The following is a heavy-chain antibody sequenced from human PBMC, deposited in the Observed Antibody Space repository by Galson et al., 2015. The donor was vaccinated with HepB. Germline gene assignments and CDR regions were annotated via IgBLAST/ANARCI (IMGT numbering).Heavy chain of an antibody. D-gene: IGHD3-10*01. V-gene: IGHV1-69*06. CDR2: IIPIFGTA. CDR3: ARSGYYGSGSYYPLYYYGMDV. J-gene: IGHJ6*02. Sequence: SVKVSCKASGGTFSSYAISWVRQAPGQGLEWMGGIIPIFGTANYAQKFQGRVTITADKSTSTAYVELSSLRSEDTAVYYCARSGYYGSGSYYPLYYYGMDVWGQGTTVTVSS. CDR1: GGTFSSYA.